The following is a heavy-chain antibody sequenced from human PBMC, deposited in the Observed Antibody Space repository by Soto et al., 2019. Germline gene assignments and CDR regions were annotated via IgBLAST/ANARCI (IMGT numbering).Heavy chain of an antibody. V-gene: IGHV1-69*12. CDR2: IIPIFGTA. Sequence: QVQLVQSGAEVKKPGSSVKVSCKASGGTFSSYAINWVRQAPGQGLEWMGGIIPIFGTADYAQKFQGRVTITAHESTSAAYMELSSLRSEDTAVYYCARDGGVYDYSPFDYWGQGTLVTVSS. J-gene: IGHJ4*02. CDR3: ARDGGVYDYSPFDY. CDR1: GGTFSSYA. D-gene: IGHD4-4*01.